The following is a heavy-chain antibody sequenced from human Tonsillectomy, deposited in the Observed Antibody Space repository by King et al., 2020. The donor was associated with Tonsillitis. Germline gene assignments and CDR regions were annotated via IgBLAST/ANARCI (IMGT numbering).Heavy chain of an antibody. Sequence: VQLVESGGGLVQPGGSLRLPCAASPFTFSTYAMSWVRQAPGKGLEWVSTFSGSGAYTYYANSVKGRFTISRDNSKNTLFLQMNSLRAEDTAVYYCAKGGGSTWLNYFDDWGQGTLVTVSS. CDR3: AKGGGSTWLNYFDD. CDR1: PFTFSTYA. D-gene: IGHD6-13*01. V-gene: IGHV3-23*04. J-gene: IGHJ4*02. CDR2: FSGSGAYT.